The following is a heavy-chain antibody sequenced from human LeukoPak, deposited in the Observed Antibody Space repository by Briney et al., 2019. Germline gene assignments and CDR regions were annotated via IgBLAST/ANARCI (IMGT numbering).Heavy chain of an antibody. CDR2: IRYDGSNK. J-gene: IGHJ1*01. Sequence: GGSLRLSCAASGFTFSSYGMHWVRQAPGKGLEWVAFIRYDGSNKYYADSVKGRFTISRDNSKNTLYLQMNSLRAEDTAVYYCAKSSEAAAPFAEYFQHWGQGTLVTVSS. V-gene: IGHV3-30*02. D-gene: IGHD6-13*01. CDR1: GFTFSSYG. CDR3: AKSSEAAAPFAEYFQH.